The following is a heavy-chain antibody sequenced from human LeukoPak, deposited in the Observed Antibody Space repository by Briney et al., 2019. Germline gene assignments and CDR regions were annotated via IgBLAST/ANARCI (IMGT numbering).Heavy chain of an antibody. J-gene: IGHJ6*03. CDR1: GGSISSYY. CDR2: INHSGST. Sequence: SSETLSLTCTVSGGSISSYYWSWIRQPPGKGLEWIGEINHSGSTNYNPSLKSRVTISVDTSKNQISLKLSSVTAADTAVYYCARDAGSGWYGRDYYYMDVWGKGTTVTVSS. V-gene: IGHV4-34*01. D-gene: IGHD6-19*01. CDR3: ARDAGSGWYGRDYYYMDV.